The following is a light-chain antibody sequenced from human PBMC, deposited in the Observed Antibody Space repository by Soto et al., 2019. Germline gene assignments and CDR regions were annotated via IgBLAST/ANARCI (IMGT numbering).Light chain of an antibody. CDR3: AAWDDSLSGLYV. J-gene: IGLJ1*01. CDR2: EVS. Sequence: QSALTQPPSASGSPGQSVTISCTGTSSDVGGYNYVSWYQQHPGKAPKLMIYEVSKRPSGVPDRFSGSKSGNTASLAISGLRSEDEADYYCAAWDDSLSGLYVFGTGTKVTVL. V-gene: IGLV2-8*01. CDR1: SSDVGGYNY.